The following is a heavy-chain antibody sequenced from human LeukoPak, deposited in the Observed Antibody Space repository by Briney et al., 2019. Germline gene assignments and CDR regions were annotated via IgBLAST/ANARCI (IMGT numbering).Heavy chain of an antibody. D-gene: IGHD1-1*01. V-gene: IGHV3-7*01. CDR2: IKEDGSEK. CDR3: ARDKEIGSQRGSSFDY. CDR1: GFTFSNYW. Sequence: GGSLRLSCEASGFTFSNYWMSWVRQAPGKGLEWVANIKEDGSEKYHVDSVMGRFTISRDNAKNSLYLQMNSLRVEDTAVYYCARDKEIGSQRGSSFDYWGQGTLLTVSS. J-gene: IGHJ4*02.